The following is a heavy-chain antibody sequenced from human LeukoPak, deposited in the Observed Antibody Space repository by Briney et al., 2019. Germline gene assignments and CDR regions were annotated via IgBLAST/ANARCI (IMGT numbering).Heavy chain of an antibody. CDR3: AREDSGRYSLIDY. Sequence: GGSLRLPCAASGFTFSNYWMHWVHQAPGKGLLWVSRINSDGSTTNYADSVKGRFTISRDNAKNTLFLQMNSLRAEDTAVYYCAREDSGRYSLIDYWGQGTLVTVSS. J-gene: IGHJ4*02. D-gene: IGHD1-26*01. V-gene: IGHV3-74*01. CDR1: GFTFSNYW. CDR2: INSDGSTT.